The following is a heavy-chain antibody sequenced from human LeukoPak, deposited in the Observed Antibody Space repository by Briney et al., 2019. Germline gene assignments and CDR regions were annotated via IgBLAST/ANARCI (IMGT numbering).Heavy chain of an antibody. CDR2: INHSGST. CDR1: GGSFSGYY. CDR3: ARCFMCSGWYIEGYFDY. J-gene: IGHJ4*02. Sequence: PSETLSLTCAVYGGSFSGYYWSWIRQPPGKGLEWIGEINHSGSTNYNPSLKSRVTISVDTSKNQFSLKLSSATAADTAVYYCARCFMCSGWYIEGYFDYWGQGTLVTVSS. D-gene: IGHD6-19*01. V-gene: IGHV4-34*01.